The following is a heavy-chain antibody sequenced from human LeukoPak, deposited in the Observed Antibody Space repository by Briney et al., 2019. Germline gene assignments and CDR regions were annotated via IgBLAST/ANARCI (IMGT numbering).Heavy chain of an antibody. CDR2: IYKNAIT. D-gene: IGHD3-10*01. J-gene: IGHJ6*03. V-gene: IGHV3-53*01. CDR3: ASSRRVRGVPDYMDA. Sequence: GGSLTLSCAVSGFTVSSNYMSGVRQPPGKGLEWVGDIYKNAITYHTDPLKGRFTISRDNAKNLLYLQMTSLRADDTAVYYSASSRRVRGVPDYMDAWGKGTTVTISS. CDR1: GFTVSSNY.